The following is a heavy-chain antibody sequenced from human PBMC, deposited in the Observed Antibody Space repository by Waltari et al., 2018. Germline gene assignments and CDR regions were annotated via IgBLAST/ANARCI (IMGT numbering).Heavy chain of an antibody. CDR1: GFRVSYNY. D-gene: IGHD6-19*01. Sequence: EAQLVESGGGLIQPGGSLRLPCEASGFRVSYNYMSWVRQAPGKGLEWVSVIHAGGNTFYGDSVKGRFTISRDISKNTVYLQINSLTVEDSAIYYCARAGLGSPSQWLQLFDSWGQGTLVTVSS. CDR3: ARAGLGSPSQWLQLFDS. J-gene: IGHJ4*02. CDR2: IHAGGNT. V-gene: IGHV3-53*01.